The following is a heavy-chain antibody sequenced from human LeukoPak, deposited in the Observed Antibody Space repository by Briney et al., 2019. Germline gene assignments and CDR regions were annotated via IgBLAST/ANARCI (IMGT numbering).Heavy chain of an antibody. V-gene: IGHV3-23*01. CDR1: GFTFSSYA. J-gene: IGHJ4*02. D-gene: IGHD2-2*01. CDR2: ISGSGGST. CDR3: AKRRGYCSSTSCYAFDY. Sequence: GGSLRLSCAASGFTFSSYAMSWVRQAPGKGLEWVSAISGSGGSTYYADSVKGRFTISRDNSKNKLYLQMNSLRAEDTAVYYCAKRRGYCSSTSCYAFDYWGQGTLVTVSS.